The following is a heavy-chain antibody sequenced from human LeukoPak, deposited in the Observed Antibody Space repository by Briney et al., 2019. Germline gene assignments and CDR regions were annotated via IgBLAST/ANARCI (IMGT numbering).Heavy chain of an antibody. D-gene: IGHD3-22*01. J-gene: IGHJ5*02. CDR3: TTVYDSSGYRFGP. V-gene: IGHV3-15*01. CDR1: GFTFSNAW. Sequence: GGSLRLSCAASGFTFSNAWMSWVRQAPGKGLEWIGRIKSKTDGGTTDYAALVKGRFTISRDDSKNTLYLQMNSLKTEDTGVYYCTTVYDSSGYRFGPWGQGTLVTVSS. CDR2: IKSKTDGGTT.